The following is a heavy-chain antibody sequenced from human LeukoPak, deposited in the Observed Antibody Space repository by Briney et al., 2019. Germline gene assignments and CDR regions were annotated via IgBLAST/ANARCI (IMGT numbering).Heavy chain of an antibody. CDR2: IIPIFGTA. Sequence: SVKVSCKASGGTFSSYAISWVRHAPGQGLEWMGGIIPIFGTANYAQKFQGRVTITTDESTSTAYMELSSLRSEDTAVYYCAREMRSVTTGEDYYYYMDVWGQGTTVTVSS. CDR3: AREMRSVTTGEDYYYYMDV. D-gene: IGHD3-3*01. V-gene: IGHV1-69*05. J-gene: IGHJ6*03. CDR1: GGTFSSYA.